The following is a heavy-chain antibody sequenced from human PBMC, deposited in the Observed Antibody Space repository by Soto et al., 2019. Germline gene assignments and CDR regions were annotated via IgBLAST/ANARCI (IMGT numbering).Heavy chain of an antibody. V-gene: IGHV3-74*01. CDR2: INSDGSTT. D-gene: IGHD2-15*01. Sequence: EVQLVESGGGLVQPGGSLRLSCAASGFTFSSYWMHWVRQAPGKGLVWVSRINSDGSTTSYADSVKGRFTISRDNAKNTLYLQMNSLRAEDMAVYYCAREPFYCSGGSCYSGEGEYWGQGTLVTVSS. CDR3: AREPFYCSGGSCYSGEGEY. J-gene: IGHJ4*02. CDR1: GFTFSSYW.